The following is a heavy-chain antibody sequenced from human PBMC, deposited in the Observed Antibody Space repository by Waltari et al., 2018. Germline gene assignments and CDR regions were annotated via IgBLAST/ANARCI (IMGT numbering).Heavy chain of an antibody. CDR3: AKDGLVVIAVDAFDI. CDR1: GFTFSSYW. CDR2: INEDGSEK. V-gene: IGHV3-7*03. D-gene: IGHD2-21*01. Sequence: EVQLVESGGGLVQPGGSLRLSCAASGFTFSSYWTSWVRQAPGQGLEWVASINEDGSEKKYVDSVKGRFTISRDNSKNTLYLQMNSLRAEDTAVYYCAKDGLVVIAVDAFDIWGQGTMVTVSS. J-gene: IGHJ3*02.